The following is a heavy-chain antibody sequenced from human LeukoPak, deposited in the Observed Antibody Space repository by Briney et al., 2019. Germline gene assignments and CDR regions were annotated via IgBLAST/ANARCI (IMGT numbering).Heavy chain of an antibody. CDR2: IYYSGST. V-gene: IGHV4-39*07. Sequence: SETLSLTCTVSGGSISSSSYYWGWIRQPPGKGLEWIGSIYYSGSTYYNPSLKSRVTISVDTSKNQFSLKLSSVTAADTAVYYCASDHTYYDILTGYPGGGFDYWGQGTLVTVSS. CDR3: ASDHTYYDILTGYPGGGFDY. J-gene: IGHJ4*02. CDR1: GGSISSSSYY. D-gene: IGHD3-9*01.